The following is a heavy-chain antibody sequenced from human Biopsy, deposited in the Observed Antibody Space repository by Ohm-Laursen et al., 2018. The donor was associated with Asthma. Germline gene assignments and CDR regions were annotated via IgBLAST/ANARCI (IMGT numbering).Heavy chain of an antibody. CDR3: AKRRGYSGHDNDY. V-gene: IGHV3-30*18. CDR2: VSYDGNHK. D-gene: IGHD5-12*01. CDR1: GFMFRSFG. Sequence: SLRLSCTASGFMFRSFGMHWVRQAPGKGLEWVAVVSYDGNHKFYEDSVKGRLTISRDNSKNTLYLQMNSLRTEDTAVYYCAKRRGYSGHDNDYWGQGTLVIVSS. J-gene: IGHJ4*02.